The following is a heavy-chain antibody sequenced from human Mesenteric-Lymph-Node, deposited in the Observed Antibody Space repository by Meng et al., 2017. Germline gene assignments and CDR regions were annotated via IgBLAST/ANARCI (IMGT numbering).Heavy chain of an antibody. V-gene: IGHV4-30-4*01. CDR2: IYYSGST. CDR3: ARDRTTGRYFDY. D-gene: IGHD4-11*01. CDR1: GGSISSGDYY. Sequence: QEPLQESGPGLVKPSQTLSLTCTVSGGSISSGDYYWSWLRQPPGKGLEWIGYIYYSGSTYYNPSLKSRVTISVDTSKNQFSLKLSSVTAADTAVYYCARDRTTGRYFDYWGQGTLVTVSS. J-gene: IGHJ4*02.